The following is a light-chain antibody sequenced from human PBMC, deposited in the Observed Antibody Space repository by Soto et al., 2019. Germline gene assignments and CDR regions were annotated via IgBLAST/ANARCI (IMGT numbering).Light chain of an antibody. V-gene: IGLV2-14*01. Sequence: QSVLTQPASVSGSPGQSITISCTGTSSDLAIYNYVSWYQQQPGKAPKLMIYQVTNRPSGVSNRFSGSRSGNTASLTISGLQAEDEADYYCSSYTDSSNYASGTGTKVTVL. J-gene: IGLJ1*01. CDR2: QVT. CDR1: SSDLAIYNY. CDR3: SSYTDSSNYA.